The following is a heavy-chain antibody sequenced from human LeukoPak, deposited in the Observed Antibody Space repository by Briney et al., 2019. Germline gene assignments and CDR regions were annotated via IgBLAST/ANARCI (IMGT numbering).Heavy chain of an antibody. V-gene: IGHV1-18*01. D-gene: IGHD4-23*01. CDR2: ISAYNGNT. J-gene: IGHJ6*02. CDR1: GYTFTSYG. CDR3: ARDRFYGGNYYGMDV. Sequence: ASVKVSCKASGYTFTSYGISWVRQAPGQGLEWMGWISAYNGNTNYAQKLQGRVTMTTDTSTSTAYMELRSLRSDNTAVYYCARDRFYGGNYYGMDVWGQGTTVTVSS.